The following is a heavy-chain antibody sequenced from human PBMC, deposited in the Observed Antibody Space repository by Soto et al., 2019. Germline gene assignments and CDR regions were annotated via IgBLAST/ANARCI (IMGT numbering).Heavy chain of an antibody. V-gene: IGHV4-61*01. CDR2: IYYSGST. CDR1: GGSVSSGSYY. CDR3: ARGSTVYYDFWSGYRNNWFDL. Sequence: LSLTCTVSGGSVSSGSYYWSWIRQPPGKGLEWIGYIYYSGSTNYNPSLKSRVTISVDTSKNQFSLKLSSVTAADTAVYYCARGSTVYYDFWSGYRNNWFDLWGKGTLVTVSS. J-gene: IGHJ5*02. D-gene: IGHD3-3*01.